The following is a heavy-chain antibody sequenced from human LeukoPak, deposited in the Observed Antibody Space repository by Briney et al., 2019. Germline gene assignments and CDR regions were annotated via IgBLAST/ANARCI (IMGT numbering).Heavy chain of an antibody. Sequence: SETLSLTCAVYGGSFSGYYWSWIRQPPGKGLEWIGYIYYSGSTNYNPSLKSRVTISVDTSKNQFSLKLSSVTAADTAVYYCARVNGSGFLGYCDYWGQGTLVTVSS. CDR1: GGSFSGYY. J-gene: IGHJ4*02. CDR2: IYYSGST. V-gene: IGHV4-59*01. CDR3: ARVNGSGFLGYCDY. D-gene: IGHD3-10*01.